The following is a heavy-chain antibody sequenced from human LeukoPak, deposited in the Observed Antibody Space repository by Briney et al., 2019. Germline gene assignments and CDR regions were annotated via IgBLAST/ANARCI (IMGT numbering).Heavy chain of an antibody. Sequence: SGGSLRLSCAASGFTVSSNSMSWVRQAPGKGLEWVSVIYSGGSTYYADSVKGRFTISRDNSKNTLYLQMNSLRVEDTAVYYCARDARWESDAFDIWGQGTMVTVSS. CDR3: ARDARWESDAFDI. CDR2: IYSGGST. V-gene: IGHV3-53*01. D-gene: IGHD5-24*01. CDR1: GFTVSSNS. J-gene: IGHJ3*02.